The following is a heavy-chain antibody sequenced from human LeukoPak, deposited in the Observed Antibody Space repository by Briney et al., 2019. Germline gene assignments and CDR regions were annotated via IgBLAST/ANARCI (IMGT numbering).Heavy chain of an antibody. CDR2: MSASGDET. Sequence: TGGSLRLSCATSGFTFRTYAMTWVRQAPGKGLEWVSAMSASGDETKYADSVKGRFTISRDNSRNTLFLQINRLGGDDTAVYYCARDYKADYWGQGTLVTVSS. D-gene: IGHD5-24*01. J-gene: IGHJ4*02. CDR1: GFTFRTYA. V-gene: IGHV3-23*01. CDR3: ARDYKADY.